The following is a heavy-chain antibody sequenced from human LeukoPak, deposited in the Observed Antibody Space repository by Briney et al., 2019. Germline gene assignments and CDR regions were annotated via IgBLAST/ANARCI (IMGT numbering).Heavy chain of an antibody. CDR3: ARRPPPSAITMLRGVRNTKYYFDY. CDR2: IYTSGST. D-gene: IGHD3-10*01. CDR1: GEPIKSFY. J-gene: IGHJ4*02. V-gene: IGHV4-4*07. Sequence: SETLSLTCTVSGEPIKSFYWSWIRQPAGKGLEWIGRIYTSGSTNYSPSLKSRVTISGDTSKNQFSLKLSSVTAADTAVYYCARRPPPSAITMLRGVRNTKYYFDYWGQGTLVTVSS.